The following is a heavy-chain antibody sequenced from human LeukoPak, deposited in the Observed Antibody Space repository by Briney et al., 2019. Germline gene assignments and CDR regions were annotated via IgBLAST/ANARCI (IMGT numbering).Heavy chain of an antibody. V-gene: IGHV1-24*01. CDR1: GYTLTELS. D-gene: IGHD1-1*01. CDR3: ATVKTAYNWNSGAFDI. J-gene: IGHJ3*02. CDR2: FDPEDGET. Sequence: ASVKVSCKVSGYTLTELSMHWVRQAPGKGLEWLGGFDPEDGETIYAQKFQGRVTMTEDTSTDTAYMELSSLRSEDTAVYYCATVKTAYNWNSGAFDIWGQGTMVTVSS.